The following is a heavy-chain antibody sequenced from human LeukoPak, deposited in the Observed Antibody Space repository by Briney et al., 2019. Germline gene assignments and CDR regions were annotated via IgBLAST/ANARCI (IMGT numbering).Heavy chain of an antibody. CDR2: ISGSGGST. J-gene: IGHJ4*02. D-gene: IGHD3-22*01. CDR3: ARETYYDCTGSFDY. CDR1: GFIFTTYA. V-gene: IGHV3-23*01. Sequence: GGSLRLSCAASGFIFTTYAMSWVRQAPGKGLEWGSGISGSGGSTYYADSVKGRFTISRDTSTSTLYLQMTSLRADDTAVYYCARETYYDCTGSFDYWGQGTLVTVSS.